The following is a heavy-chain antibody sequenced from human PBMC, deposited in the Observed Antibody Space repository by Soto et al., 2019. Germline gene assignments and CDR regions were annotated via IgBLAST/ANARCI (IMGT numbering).Heavy chain of an antibody. CDR2: ISYDGSNK. CDR3: ARPLSEYSSSSFYYGMDV. CDR1: GFTFSSYA. D-gene: IGHD6-6*01. J-gene: IGHJ6*02. V-gene: IGHV3-30-3*01. Sequence: GGSLRLSCAASGFTFSSYAMHWVHQAPGKGLEWVAVISYDGSNKYYADSVKGRFTISRDNSKNTLYLQMNSLRAEDTAVYYCARPLSEYSSSSFYYGMDVWGQGTTVTVSS.